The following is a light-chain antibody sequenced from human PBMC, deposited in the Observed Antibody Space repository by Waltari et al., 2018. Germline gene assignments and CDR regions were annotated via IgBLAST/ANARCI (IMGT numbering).Light chain of an antibody. CDR3: QQYYNAPRT. Sequence: DIVMTQSPDSLAVSLGERATVNCKSSQNILYNSNNRNYLAWYQQKPGQPPKLLIYWASTRESGVPDRFTGSGSGTDFTLTISSLHADDVAVYYCQQYYNAPRTFGQGTKVEIK. CDR2: WAS. CDR1: QNILYNSNNRNY. V-gene: IGKV4-1*01. J-gene: IGKJ1*01.